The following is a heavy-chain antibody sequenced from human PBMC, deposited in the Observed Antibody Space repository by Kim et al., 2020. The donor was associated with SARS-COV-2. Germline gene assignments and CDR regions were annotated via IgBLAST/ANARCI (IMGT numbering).Heavy chain of an antibody. CDR1: GGSISSYY. CDR3: ARVPAHIFKSYDSSGYYAFDI. CDR2: IYYSGST. Sequence: SETLSLTCTVSGGSISSYYWSWIRQPPGKGLEWIGYIYYSGSTNYNPSLKSRVTISVDTSKNQFSLKLSSVTAADTAVYYCARVPAHIFKSYDSSGYYAFDICGQGTMVTVSS. D-gene: IGHD3-22*01. J-gene: IGHJ3*02. V-gene: IGHV4-59*01.